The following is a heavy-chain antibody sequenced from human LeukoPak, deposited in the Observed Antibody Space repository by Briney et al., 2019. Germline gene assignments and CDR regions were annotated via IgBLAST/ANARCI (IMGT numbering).Heavy chain of an antibody. V-gene: IGHV1-58*02. CDR1: GFTFTSSA. J-gene: IGHJ4*02. CDR2: IVVGSGNT. CDR3: ARGYYDILTGYYMGYFDY. D-gene: IGHD3-9*01. Sequence: SVKVSCKASGFTFTSSAMQWVRQARGQRLEWIGWIVVGSGNTNYAQKFQERVTMTRDTSISTAYMELSRLRSGDTAVYYCARGYYDILTGYYMGYFDYWGQGTLVTVSS.